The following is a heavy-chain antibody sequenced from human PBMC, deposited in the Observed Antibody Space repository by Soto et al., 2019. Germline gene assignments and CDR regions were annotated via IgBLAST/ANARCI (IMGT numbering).Heavy chain of an antibody. CDR2: IYYSGST. CDR1: GGSISSYY. J-gene: IGHJ6*03. D-gene: IGHD2-2*01. V-gene: IGHV4-59*08. CDR3: ARHRYCSSTSCRVEGFYYYYMYV. Sequence: SETLSLTCTVSGGSISSYYWSWIRQPPGKGLEWIGYIYYSGSTNYNPSLKSRVTISVDTSKNQFSLKLSSVTAADTAVYYCARHRYCSSTSCRVEGFYYYYMYVWGKGTTVTVS.